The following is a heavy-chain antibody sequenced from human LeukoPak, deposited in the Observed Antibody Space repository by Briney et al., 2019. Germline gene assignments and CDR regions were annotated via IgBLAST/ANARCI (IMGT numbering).Heavy chain of an antibody. CDR1: GVSISNHY. CDR2: IYYTGNT. V-gene: IGHV4-59*11. J-gene: IGHJ4*02. Sequence: SETLSLTCTVSGVSISNHYSSWIRQPPGKGLEWIGYIYYTGNTNYNPSLKSRVTISVDTSKNQFSLKLSSVTAADTAVYYCAREQGYYFDYWGQGTLVTVSS. CDR3: AREQGYYFDY.